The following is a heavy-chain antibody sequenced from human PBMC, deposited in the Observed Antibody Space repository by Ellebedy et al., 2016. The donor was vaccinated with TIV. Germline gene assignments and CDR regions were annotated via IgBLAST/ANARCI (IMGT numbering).Heavy chain of an antibody. CDR2: IYYSGSA. CDR1: GDSISPYY. CDR3: ARQHDPKYNNYMDV. J-gene: IGHJ6*03. Sequence: MPSETLSLTCTVSGDSISPYYWNWIRQPPGKGLEWIGYIYYSGSANYNPSLKSRLTISVDRSKNQFSLNLSSVTAADTAMYYCARQHDPKYNNYMDVWGKGTTVTVSS. V-gene: IGHV4-59*01.